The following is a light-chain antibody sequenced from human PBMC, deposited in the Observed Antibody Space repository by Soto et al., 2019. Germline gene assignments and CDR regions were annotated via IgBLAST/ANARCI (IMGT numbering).Light chain of an antibody. J-gene: IGKJ3*01. CDR3: QKYGSAFT. CDR1: QSVSSNY. V-gene: IGKV3-20*01. CDR2: AAS. Sequence: EIVLTQSPGTLSLSPGERATLSCRASQSVSSNYLAWYQHKPGQGPRLLIYAASSRATGIPDRFSGGGSGTDFTLTISRLEPEDFALYYCQKYGSAFTFSPGTKVDIK.